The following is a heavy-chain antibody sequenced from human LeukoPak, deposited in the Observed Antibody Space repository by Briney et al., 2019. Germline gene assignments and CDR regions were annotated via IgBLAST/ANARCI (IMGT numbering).Heavy chain of an antibody. Sequence: SETLSLTCTVSGGSISSSSYYWGWIRQPPGKGLEWIGSIYYSGSTYYNPSLKSRVTISVDTSKNQFSLKLSSVTAADTAVYYCARHGNQGAFDIWGQGTMVTVSS. J-gene: IGHJ3*02. V-gene: IGHV4-39*01. D-gene: IGHD1-14*01. CDR1: GGSISSSSYY. CDR3: ARHGNQGAFDI. CDR2: IYYSGST.